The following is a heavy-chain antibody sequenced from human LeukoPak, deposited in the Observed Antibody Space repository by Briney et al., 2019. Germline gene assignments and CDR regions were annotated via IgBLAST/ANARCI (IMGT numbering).Heavy chain of an antibody. V-gene: IGHV1-2*02. CDR1: GYTFTSYG. CDR2: INPNSGGT. Sequence: GASVKVSCKASGYTFTSYGISWVRQAPGQGLEWMGWINPNSGGTNYAQKFQGRVTMTRDTSISTAYMELSRLRSDDTAVYHCARVYSSGWALYFDYGGQGTLVTVSS. CDR3: ARVYSSGWALYFDY. J-gene: IGHJ4*02. D-gene: IGHD6-19*01.